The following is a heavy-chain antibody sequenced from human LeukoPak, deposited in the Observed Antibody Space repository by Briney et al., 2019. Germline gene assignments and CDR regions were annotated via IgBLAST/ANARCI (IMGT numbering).Heavy chain of an antibody. J-gene: IGHJ4*02. Sequence: ASVKVSRKASGYTFTGYYMHWVRPAPGQGREWMGWINPNSGGTNYAQKFQGRVTMTRDTSISTAYMELSRLRSDDTAVYYCARDAEYCSGGSCSVYWGQGTLVTVSS. CDR2: INPNSGGT. V-gene: IGHV1-2*02. CDR3: ARDAEYCSGGSCSVY. D-gene: IGHD2-15*01. CDR1: GYTFTGYY.